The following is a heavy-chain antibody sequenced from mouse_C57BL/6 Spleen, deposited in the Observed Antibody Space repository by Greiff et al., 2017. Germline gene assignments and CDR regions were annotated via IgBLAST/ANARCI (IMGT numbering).Heavy chain of an antibody. D-gene: IGHD1-1*01. CDR1: GYAFSSYW. CDR3: ARDYYGSSYAMDY. J-gene: IGHJ4*01. V-gene: IGHV1-80*01. CDR2: IYPGDGDT. Sequence: VQGVESGAELVKPGASVKISCKASGYAFSSYWMNWVKQRPGKGLEWIGQIYPGDGDTNYNGKFKGKATLTADKSSSTAYMQLSSLTSEDSAVYFCARDYYGSSYAMDYWGQGTSVTVSS.